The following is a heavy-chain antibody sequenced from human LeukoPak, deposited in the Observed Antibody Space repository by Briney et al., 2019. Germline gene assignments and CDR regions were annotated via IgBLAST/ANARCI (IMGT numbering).Heavy chain of an antibody. Sequence: SETLSLTCAVYGGSFSGFYWSWIRQPPGKGLEWIGEINHSGSTNYNPSLKSRVTISVDTSKNQFSLKLSSVTAADTAVYYCARGTANWFDPWGQGTLVTVSS. CDR3: ARGTANWFDP. CDR2: INHSGST. V-gene: IGHV4-34*01. D-gene: IGHD2-21*02. CDR1: GGSFSGFY. J-gene: IGHJ5*02.